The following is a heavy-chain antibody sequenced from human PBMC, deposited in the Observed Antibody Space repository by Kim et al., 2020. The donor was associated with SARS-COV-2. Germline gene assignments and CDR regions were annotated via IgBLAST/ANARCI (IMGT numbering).Heavy chain of an antibody. CDR3: ARAIAAAGPTRMHYYYYGMDV. CDR2: ISSSSSTI. D-gene: IGHD6-13*01. J-gene: IGHJ6*02. CDR1: GFTFSSYS. V-gene: IGHV3-48*04. Sequence: GGSLRLSCAASGFTFSSYSMNWVRQAPGKGLEWVSYISSSSSTIYYADSVKGRFTISRDNAKNSLYLQMNSLRAEDTAVYYCARAIAAAGPTRMHYYYYGMDVWGQGTTVTVSS.